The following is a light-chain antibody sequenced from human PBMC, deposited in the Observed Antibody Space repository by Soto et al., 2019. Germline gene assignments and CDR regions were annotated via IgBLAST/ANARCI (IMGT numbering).Light chain of an antibody. Sequence: EIVLTQSPATLSLSPGGRATFSCRASQSVSSSYIAWYQQKRGQAPRRLIYGASIRATGIPDRFSGSGSGTDFTLTISRLEPEDFALYYCQQYHTSPLTFGQGTKVDI. J-gene: IGKJ1*01. CDR2: GAS. V-gene: IGKV3-20*01. CDR3: QQYHTSPLT. CDR1: QSVSSSY.